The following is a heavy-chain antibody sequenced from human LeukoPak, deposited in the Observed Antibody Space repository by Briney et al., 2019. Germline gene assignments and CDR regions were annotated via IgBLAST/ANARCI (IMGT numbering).Heavy chain of an antibody. CDR3: AKDSSADIDY. Sequence: PGGSPRLSCAASGFIFSTYGMYWVRHAPGKGLEWVAFIRHDGSIKNYADSVKGRSTISRDNSKNTLYLQMNSLRAEDTAVYYCAKDSSADIDYWGQGTLVTVSS. J-gene: IGHJ4*02. V-gene: IGHV3-30*02. D-gene: IGHD3-10*01. CDR2: IRHDGSIK. CDR1: GFIFSTYG.